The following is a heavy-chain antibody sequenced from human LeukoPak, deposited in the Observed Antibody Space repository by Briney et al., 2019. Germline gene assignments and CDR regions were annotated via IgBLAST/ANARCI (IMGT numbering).Heavy chain of an antibody. CDR1: GYSFTSYW. Sequence: GESLKISCKGSGYSFTSYWIGWVRQMPGKGVEWMGIIYPGDSGTRYSPSFQGQVTISADKSISTAYVQWSRLKASDTAMYYCAILYYGSGSNQYYFDSWGQGALVTVSS. CDR2: IYPGDSGT. J-gene: IGHJ4*02. V-gene: IGHV5-51*03. D-gene: IGHD3-10*01. CDR3: AILYYGSGSNQYYFDS.